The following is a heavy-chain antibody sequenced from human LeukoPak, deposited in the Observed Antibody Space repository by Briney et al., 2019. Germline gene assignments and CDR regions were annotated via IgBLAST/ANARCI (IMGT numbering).Heavy chain of an antibody. V-gene: IGHV4-61*02. Sequence: SETLSLTCTVSVDSISSGTYYWRWIRQPAGRGLEWIERIYGSGNNNYNPSLKSRVSMSLDTSKNQFSLKLSSVTAADTAVYYCARVGSLYCGGDCLKYVFDMWGRGTMVSVSS. CDR2: IYGSGNN. CDR3: ARVGSLYCGGDCLKYVFDM. D-gene: IGHD2-21*02. J-gene: IGHJ3*02. CDR1: VDSISSGTYY.